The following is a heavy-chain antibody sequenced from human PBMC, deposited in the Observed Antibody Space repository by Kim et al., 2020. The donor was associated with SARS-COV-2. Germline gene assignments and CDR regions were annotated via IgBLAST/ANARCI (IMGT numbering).Heavy chain of an antibody. CDR2: IYYSGST. D-gene: IGHD6-13*01. CDR3: ARLTAAGDAFDI. CDR1: GGSISSYY. Sequence: SETLSLTCTVSGGSISSYYWSWIRQPPGKGLEWIGYIYYSGSTNYNPSLKSRVTISVDTSKNQFSLKLSSVTAADTAVYYCARLTAAGDAFDIWGQGTMV. V-gene: IGHV4-59*01. J-gene: IGHJ3*02.